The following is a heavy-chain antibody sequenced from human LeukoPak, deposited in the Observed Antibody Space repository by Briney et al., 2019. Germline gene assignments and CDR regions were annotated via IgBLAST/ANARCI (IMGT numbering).Heavy chain of an antibody. CDR2: IDARSGIV. J-gene: IGHJ3*02. CDR3: ARTYDFGRGPPGDAFDN. D-gene: IGHD3-3*01. CDR1: GFTFTMFG. Sequence: RPGGSLRLSCAASGFTFTMFGMNWVRQAPGKGLEWVSYIDARSGIVYYADSVQGRFTISRDDAKDSVFLQMNSLRVDDTAVYYCARTYDFGRGPPGDAFDNWGQGTLVTVPS. V-gene: IGHV3-48*01.